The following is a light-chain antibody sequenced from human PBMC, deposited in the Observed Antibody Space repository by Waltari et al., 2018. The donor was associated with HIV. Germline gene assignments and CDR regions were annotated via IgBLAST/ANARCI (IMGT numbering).Light chain of an antibody. V-gene: IGLV10-54*01. Sequence: AGLTQPSSVSKGLGQNVTLTCTGNDKNVGHEGAGWLLRHEGHPPEVLSYRGGARPAGISQKYSASRSGNTASLTITGLRVDDEAVYYCSAWDSSLSDWVFGGGTKLTVL. CDR1: DKNVGHEG. CDR3: SAWDSSLSDWV. J-gene: IGLJ3*02. CDR2: RGG.